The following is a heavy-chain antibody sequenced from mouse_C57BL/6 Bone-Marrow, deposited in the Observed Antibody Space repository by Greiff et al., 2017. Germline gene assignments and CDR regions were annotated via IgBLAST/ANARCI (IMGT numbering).Heavy chain of an antibody. Sequence: QVQLKQPGAELVRPGTSVKLSCKASGYTFTSYWMHWVKQRPGQGLEWIGVIDPSDSYTNYNQKFKGKATLTVDTSSSTAYMQLSSLTSEDSAVYYCAREDYYGSSSHWYFDVWGTGTTVTVSS. J-gene: IGHJ1*03. CDR1: GYTFTSYW. CDR3: AREDYYGSSSHWYFDV. CDR2: IDPSDSYT. D-gene: IGHD1-1*01. V-gene: IGHV1-59*01.